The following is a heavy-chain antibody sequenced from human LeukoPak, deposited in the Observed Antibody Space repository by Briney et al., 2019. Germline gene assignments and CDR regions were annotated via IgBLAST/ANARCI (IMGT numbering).Heavy chain of an antibody. CDR1: GYTFTSYA. CDR3: ARVAPGEQWLVLDY. D-gene: IGHD6-19*01. V-gene: IGHV7-4-1*02. J-gene: IGHJ4*02. CDR2: INTNTGNP. Sequence: GASVKVSCKASGYTFTSYAMNWVRQAPGQGLEWMGWINTNTGNPTYAQGFTGRFVFSLDTSVSTAYLQISSLKAEDTAVYYCARVAPGEQWLVLDYWGQGTLVTVSS.